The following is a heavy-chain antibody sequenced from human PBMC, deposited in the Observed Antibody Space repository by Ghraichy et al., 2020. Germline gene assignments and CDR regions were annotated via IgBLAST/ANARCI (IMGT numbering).Heavy chain of an antibody. Sequence: ASVKVSCKASGYTFTTYAMHWMRQAPGHRLEWMGWINVANGNTKYSQNFQGRLTLTSDTSVSTAYMDLTSLRFEDTAVYYCARVLGSVTGTAEDYWGQGTLVTVSS. CDR1: GYTFTTYA. V-gene: IGHV1-3*01. CDR3: ARVLGSVTGTAEDY. D-gene: IGHD1-7*01. J-gene: IGHJ4*02. CDR2: INVANGNT.